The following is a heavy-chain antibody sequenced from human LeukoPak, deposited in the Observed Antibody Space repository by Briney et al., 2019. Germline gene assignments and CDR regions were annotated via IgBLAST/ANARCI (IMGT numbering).Heavy chain of an antibody. CDR1: GYTFTTYF. J-gene: IGHJ3*02. V-gene: IGHV1-46*01. Sequence: ASVKVPCKASGYTFTTYFLHWVRQAPGQGLEWMGIIDPSSGGSTSAQKFQVRVTMTRDMSTSTVYMELSSLTSEDTAVYYCARPRYTNSQDAFDIWGQGTMVTVSS. D-gene: IGHD3-9*01. CDR3: ARPRYTNSQDAFDI. CDR2: IDPSSGGS.